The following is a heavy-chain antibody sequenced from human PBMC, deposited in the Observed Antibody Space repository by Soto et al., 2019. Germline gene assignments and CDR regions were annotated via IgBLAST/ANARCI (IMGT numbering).Heavy chain of an antibody. J-gene: IGHJ4*02. CDR2: IYPGDSDT. CDR3: ARGRSRIAARHPADY. CDR1: GYSFTSYW. V-gene: IGHV5-51*01. Sequence: GESLKISCKGSGYSFTSYWIGWVRQMPGKGLEWMGIIYPGDSDTRYSPSFQGQVTISADKSISTAYLQWSSLKASDTAMYYCARGRSRIAARHPADYWGQGTLVTVSS. D-gene: IGHD6-6*01.